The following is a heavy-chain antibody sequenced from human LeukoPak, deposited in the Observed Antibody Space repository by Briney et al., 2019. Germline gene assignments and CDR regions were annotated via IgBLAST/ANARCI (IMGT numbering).Heavy chain of an antibody. CDR3: ARHFGDSYYWFDP. CDR2: IYPGDSDT. Sequence: GESLQISCQGSGYSFTSYWIGWVRPLPGKGLEWMGIIYPGDSDTRYSPSFQGQVTISADKSISTAYLQWSSLKASDTAMYYCARHFGDSYYWFDPWGQGTLVTVSS. CDR1: GYSFTSYW. D-gene: IGHD2-21*01. J-gene: IGHJ5*02. V-gene: IGHV5-51*01.